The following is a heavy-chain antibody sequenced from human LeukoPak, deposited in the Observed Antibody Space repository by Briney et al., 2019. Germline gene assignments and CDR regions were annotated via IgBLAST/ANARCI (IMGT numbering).Heavy chain of an antibody. CDR1: GFALSSYS. D-gene: IGHD4-17*01. J-gene: IGHJ4*02. Sequence: GGSLRLSCAASGFALSSYSMNWVRQAPGKGLEWVSSISGSSSTIYYADSVRGRFTISRDNAKNSLYLQMNSLRDEDTAVYYCARDDYGDNGIDYWGQGTLVTVSS. V-gene: IGHV3-48*02. CDR2: ISGSSSTI. CDR3: ARDDYGDNGIDY.